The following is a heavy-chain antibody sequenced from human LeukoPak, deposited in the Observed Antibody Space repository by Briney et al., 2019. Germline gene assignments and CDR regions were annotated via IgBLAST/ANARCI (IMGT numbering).Heavy chain of an antibody. J-gene: IGHJ4*02. D-gene: IGHD3-22*01. CDR2: ICGNGDCT. Sequence: PGGSLRLSCAASGFIFSGYAMSWVRQAPGKGLEWVSGICGNGDCTYYAATVKGRFTISRDNSKNTVYLQMISLRAEDPAVYYCAKGGIVVVLGDWGQGTLVTVSS. CDR3: AKGGIVVVLGD. V-gene: IGHV3-23*01. CDR1: GFIFSGYA.